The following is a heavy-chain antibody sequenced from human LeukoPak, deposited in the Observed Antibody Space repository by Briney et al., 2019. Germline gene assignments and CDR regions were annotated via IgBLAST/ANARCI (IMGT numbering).Heavy chain of an antibody. CDR2: SSGSGGST. D-gene: IGHD3-22*01. CDR1: GFTFSSYA. CDR3: AKGHYYDSSGYSHFDS. J-gene: IGHJ4*02. Sequence: GGSLRLSCAASGFTFSSYAMSGVRQAPGKGREGGSASSGSGGSTYYVDSVKGRFTISGDNSKNTLYLQMNSLRGEDTAVYYCAKGHYYDSSGYSHFDSWGQGTLVTVSS. V-gene: IGHV3-23*01.